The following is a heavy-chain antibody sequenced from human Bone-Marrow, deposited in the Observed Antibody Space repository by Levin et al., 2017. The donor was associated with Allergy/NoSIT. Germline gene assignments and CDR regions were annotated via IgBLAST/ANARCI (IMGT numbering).Heavy chain of an antibody. D-gene: IGHD3-10*01. CDR3: ARARITMVRGVIDWFDP. CDR1: GGSISSGSYY. J-gene: IGHJ5*02. Sequence: SETLSLTCTVSGGSISSGSYYWSWIRQPAGKGLEWIGRIYTSGSTNYNPSLKSRVTISVDTSKNQFSLKLSSVTAADTAVYYCARARITMVRGVIDWFDPWGQGTLVTVSS. V-gene: IGHV4-61*02. CDR2: IYTSGST.